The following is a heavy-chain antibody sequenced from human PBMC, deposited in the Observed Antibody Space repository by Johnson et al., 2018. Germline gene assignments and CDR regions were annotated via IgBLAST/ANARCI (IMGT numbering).Heavy chain of an antibody. D-gene: IGHD3-10*01. Sequence: QVQLVQSGGGVVQXGRSXRLXCAASGFTFSRYGMHWVRQAPGKGLEWVAVISYDGGNEYYADSVKGRFTISRDNPKNTLYLQMNSLRAEDTAVYYCAKAHYYGSGSYYSAFDIWGQGTMVTVSS. V-gene: IGHV3-30*18. CDR3: AKAHYYGSGSYYSAFDI. J-gene: IGHJ3*02. CDR1: GFTFSRYG. CDR2: ISYDGGNE.